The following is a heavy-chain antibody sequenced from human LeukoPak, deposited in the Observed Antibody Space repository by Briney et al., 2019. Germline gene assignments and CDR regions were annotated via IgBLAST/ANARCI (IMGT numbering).Heavy chain of an antibody. D-gene: IGHD1-26*01. CDR2: ISYSGST. Sequence: SETLSLTCTVSAGSISNYYWSWIRRPPGKGLEWIGYISYSGSTNYNPSLKSRVTISVDTSKNQFSLKLSSVTAADTAVYYCAREAPVGAAIDYWGQGTLVTVSS. J-gene: IGHJ4*02. V-gene: IGHV4-59*12. CDR1: AGSISNYY. CDR3: AREAPVGAAIDY.